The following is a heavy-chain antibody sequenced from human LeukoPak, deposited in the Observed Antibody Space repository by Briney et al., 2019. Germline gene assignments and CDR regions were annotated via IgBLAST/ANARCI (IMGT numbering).Heavy chain of an antibody. CDR2: INHSGST. CDR3: ASAYDILTGSRYYFDY. J-gene: IGHJ4*02. CDR1: GGSFSGYY. V-gene: IGHV4-34*01. Sequence: SETLSLTCAVYGGSFSGYYWSWIRQPPGKGLEWVGEINHSGSTNYNPSLKSRVTISVDTSKNQFSLKLSSVSAADTAVYDCASAYDILTGSRYYFDYWGQGTLVTVSS. D-gene: IGHD3-9*01.